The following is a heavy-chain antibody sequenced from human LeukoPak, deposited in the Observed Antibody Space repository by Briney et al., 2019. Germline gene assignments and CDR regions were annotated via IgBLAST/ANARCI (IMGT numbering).Heavy chain of an antibody. D-gene: IGHD3-22*01. Sequence: SETLSLTCAVYGGSFSGYYWSWIRQPPGKGLEWIGEINHSGSTNYNPSLKSRVTISVDTSKNQFSLELSSVTAADTAVYYCARGRGYYDSPDFDYWGQGTLVTVSS. CDR3: ARGRGYYDSPDFDY. V-gene: IGHV4-34*01. CDR1: GGSFSGYY. CDR2: INHSGST. J-gene: IGHJ4*02.